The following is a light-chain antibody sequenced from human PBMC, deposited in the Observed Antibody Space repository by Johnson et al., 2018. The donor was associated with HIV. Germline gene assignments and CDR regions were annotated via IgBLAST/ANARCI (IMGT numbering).Light chain of an antibody. CDR2: DND. CDR1: SSNIGNNY. J-gene: IGLJ1*01. CDR3: GTWDGSLRGYV. Sequence: SVLTQPPSVSAAPGQTITVSCSGSSSNIGNNYVSWYQQLPGTAPKLLIYDNDKRPSGIPDRFSGSKSGTSATLGITGLQTGDEADYYCGTWDGSLRGYVFGTGTKVTVL. V-gene: IGLV1-51*01.